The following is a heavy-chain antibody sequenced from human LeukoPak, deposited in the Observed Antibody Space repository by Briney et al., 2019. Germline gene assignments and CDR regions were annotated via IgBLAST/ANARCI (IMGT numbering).Heavy chain of an antibody. CDR2: IYYSGRT. CDR1: GDSIRTSSYY. J-gene: IGHJ6*03. V-gene: IGHV4-39*01. Sequence: PSETLSLTCSVSGDSIRTSSYYWGWIRQPPGKGLEWIGTIYYSGRTYYNPSLTSRVTISVDTSKNQFSLKLSSVTAADTAVYYCARHKDYYYSYMDVWGKGTTVTISS. CDR3: ARHKDYYYSYMDV.